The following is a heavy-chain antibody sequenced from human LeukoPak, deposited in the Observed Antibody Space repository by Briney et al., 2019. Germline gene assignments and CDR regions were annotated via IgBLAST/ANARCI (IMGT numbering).Heavy chain of an antibody. Sequence: GGSLRLSCAASGFTFSSYWMHWVRQAPGKGLVWVSCINSDGSSTSYADSVKGRFTISRDNAKNSLYLQMNSLRAEDTAVYYCARDPFGQARGDYWGQGTLVTVSS. V-gene: IGHV3-74*01. CDR1: GFTFSSYW. CDR3: ARDPFGQARGDY. CDR2: INSDGSST. D-gene: IGHD3-16*01. J-gene: IGHJ4*02.